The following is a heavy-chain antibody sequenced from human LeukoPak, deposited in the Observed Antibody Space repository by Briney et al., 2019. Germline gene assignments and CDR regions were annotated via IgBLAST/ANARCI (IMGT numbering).Heavy chain of an antibody. CDR2: IAYTGTI. V-gene: IGHV3-48*01. J-gene: IGHJ4*02. CDR1: GFTFNRYS. Sequence: GGSLRLSCAASGFTFNRYSMNWLRQAPGKGLEWVSYIAYTGTIHYADSVKGRFTISRDDAKNSLYLHMNSLRAEDTAVYYCTRDPRALDYWGQGTLVTVSS. CDR3: TRDPRALDY.